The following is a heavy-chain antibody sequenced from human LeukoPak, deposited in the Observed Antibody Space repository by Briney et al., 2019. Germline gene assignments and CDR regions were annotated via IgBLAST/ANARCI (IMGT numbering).Heavy chain of an antibody. V-gene: IGHV1-18*01. Sequence: ASVKVSCKASGYSFTHYGISWVRQAPGQGLEWMGWITIYNDNTNYAQKLQGRVTMTTDTSTSTAYMELRSLRSDDAAVYYCARGGTPSPFDYWGQGTLVTVSS. CDR2: ITIYNDNT. J-gene: IGHJ4*02. CDR3: ARGGTPSPFDY. D-gene: IGHD1-1*01. CDR1: GYSFTHYG.